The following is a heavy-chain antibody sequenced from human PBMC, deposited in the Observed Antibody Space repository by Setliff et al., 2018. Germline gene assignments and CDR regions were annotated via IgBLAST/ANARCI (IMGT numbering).Heavy chain of an antibody. V-gene: IGHV4-34*01. Sequence: SETLSLTCAAYGGTFSDYYWTWIRQSPGKGLEWIGEINHTGSTKYNPSLKSRLTISVDTSKNQFSLNLRSVTAADTAVYYCARARNVAARLFDSWGQGTLVTVSS. D-gene: IGHD6-6*01. CDR2: INHTGST. J-gene: IGHJ4*02. CDR1: GGTFSDYY. CDR3: ARARNVAARLFDS.